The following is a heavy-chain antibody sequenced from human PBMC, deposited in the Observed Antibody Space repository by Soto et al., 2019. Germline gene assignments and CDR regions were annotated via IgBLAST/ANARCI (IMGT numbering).Heavy chain of an antibody. CDR1: GGSISSSDYY. V-gene: IGHV4-39*01. CDR2: IYYSGST. CDR3: ARGLITGSHYSGGWYYFDS. J-gene: IGHJ4*02. Sequence: SETLSLTCTVSGGSISSSDYYWGWIRQPPGKGLEWIGSIYYSGSTYYNPSLKSRVTMSVDTSKNQFSLKLSSVTAADTAVYYCARGLITGSHYSGGWYYFDSWGQGTQVTVSS. D-gene: IGHD6-19*01.